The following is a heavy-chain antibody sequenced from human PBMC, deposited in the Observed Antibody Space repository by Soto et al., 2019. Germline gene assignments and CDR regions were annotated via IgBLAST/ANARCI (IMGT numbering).Heavy chain of an antibody. CDR1: GGSNNSYF. CDR3: ARMTPLAPKRNPFVI. Sequence: PSETLSLTRTVSGGSNNSYFRNWIRQSPGKGLQWVGYTHYSGNGNYNPSLKTRVSISVDTSQHQFSLSLSTVTAADTPVYYCARMTPLAPKRNPFVIWGQGPMVNV. V-gene: IGHV4-59*03. J-gene: IGHJ3*02. CDR2: THYSGNG.